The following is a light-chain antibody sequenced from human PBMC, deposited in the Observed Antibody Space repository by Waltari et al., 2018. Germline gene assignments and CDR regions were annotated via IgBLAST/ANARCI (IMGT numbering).Light chain of an antibody. Sequence: QSVLTQPPSVSGAPGQRVTISCTGSSSNIGTGYAVHWYQQLPGTAPKLLIYGNNNRPSGVPDRFSGSKSGTSASLAITGLQAEDEADYYCQSYDKSLSGVVFGGGTKLTVV. J-gene: IGLJ2*01. CDR1: SSNIGTGYA. CDR3: QSYDKSLSGVV. CDR2: GNN. V-gene: IGLV1-40*01.